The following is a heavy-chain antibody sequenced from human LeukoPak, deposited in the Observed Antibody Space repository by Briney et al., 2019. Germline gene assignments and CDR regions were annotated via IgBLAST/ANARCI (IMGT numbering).Heavy chain of an antibody. CDR2: IYPNEGRT. Sequence: PSETLSLTCSVSGDSISSYYWSWIRQPAGKGLEWIGRIYPNEGRTDDNPSLKSRVTMSLDTSKNQWSLKLRSATAADTAVYYCARDVHGRSLDTWGRGTLVTVSS. J-gene: IGHJ5*02. CDR3: ARDVHGRSLDT. CDR1: GDSISSYY. V-gene: IGHV4-4*07.